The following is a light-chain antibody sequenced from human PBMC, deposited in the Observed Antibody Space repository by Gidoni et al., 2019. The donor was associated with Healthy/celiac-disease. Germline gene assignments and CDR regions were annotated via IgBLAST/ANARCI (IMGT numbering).Light chain of an antibody. CDR2: DAS. V-gene: IGKV3-11*01. CDR3: QQRSNWPP. Sequence: EIVLTQSPATLSLSPGERATLSCRASQSVSSYLACYQQKPGQAPRLLIYDASNRATGIPARFSGSESGTDFTLTISSLEPEDFAVYYCQQRSNWPPFGQGTRLEIK. J-gene: IGKJ5*01. CDR1: QSVSSY.